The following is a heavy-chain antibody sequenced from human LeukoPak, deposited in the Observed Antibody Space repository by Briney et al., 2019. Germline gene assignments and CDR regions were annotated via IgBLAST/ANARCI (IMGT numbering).Heavy chain of an antibody. Sequence: GGSPRLSCAASGFTFTNYDMSWVRQAPGKGLEWVSTISDSGHSTSYADSVKGRFTISRGNSKNTLYLQMNSLRAEDTALYYCATGEFYFDFWGQGTLVTVSS. J-gene: IGHJ4*02. CDR1: GFTFTNYD. V-gene: IGHV3-23*01. D-gene: IGHD3-16*01. CDR2: ISDSGHST. CDR3: ATGEFYFDF.